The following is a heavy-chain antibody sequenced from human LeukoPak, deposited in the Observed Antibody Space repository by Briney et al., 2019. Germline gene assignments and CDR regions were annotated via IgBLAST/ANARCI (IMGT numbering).Heavy chain of an antibody. CDR2: IIPILGIA. J-gene: IGHJ4*02. CDR1: GGTFSSYA. Sequence: SVEVSCKATGGTFSSYAISWVRQAPGQGLEWMGRIIPILGIANYAQKFQGRVTITADKSTSTAYMELSSLRSEDTAVYYCAIWGGVLAYCGGDCYSGFDYWGQGTLVTVSS. V-gene: IGHV1-69*04. D-gene: IGHD2-21*02. CDR3: AIWGGVLAYCGGDCYSGFDY.